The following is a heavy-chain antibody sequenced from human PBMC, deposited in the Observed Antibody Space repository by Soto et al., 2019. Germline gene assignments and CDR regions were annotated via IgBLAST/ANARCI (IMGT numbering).Heavy chain of an antibody. J-gene: IGHJ3*01. CDR2: ISFDGNNK. CDR1: GFIFNDYG. D-gene: IGHD5-18*01. Sequence: QAKLVESGGGVVQPGRSLRLSCEASGFIFNDYGMHWVRQAPGKGLDWVAVISFDGNNKYYAQSVKGRFTISRDNSKNTLFLHMDSLRREDTAVYHCVKGDLDTAVVNSPDAFDFWGQGTMVTVSS. CDR3: VKGDLDTAVVNSPDAFDF. V-gene: IGHV3-30*18.